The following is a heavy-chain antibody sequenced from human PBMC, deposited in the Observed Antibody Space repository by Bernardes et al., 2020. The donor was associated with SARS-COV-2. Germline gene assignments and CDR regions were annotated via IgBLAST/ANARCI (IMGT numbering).Heavy chain of an antibody. CDR2: ISYDERSE. J-gene: IGHJ4*02. CDR3: AKDLTAFYYDYSGHHSLFDY. CDR1: GFTFSNYG. Sequence: GGSLRLSCAAAGFTFSNYGIHWVRQAPGKGLEWVAVISYDERSEYYADSVKGRFTISRDNSKNTVYLQMNSLRPEDTAVYYCAKDLTAFYYDYSGHHSLFDYWGQGTLVTVSS. D-gene: IGHD3-22*01. V-gene: IGHV3-30*18.